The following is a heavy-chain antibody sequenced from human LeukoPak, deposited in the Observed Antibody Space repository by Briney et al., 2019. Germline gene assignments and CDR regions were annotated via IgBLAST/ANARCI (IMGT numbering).Heavy chain of an antibody. Sequence: GGSLRLSCAASGFTFSNYGMHWVRQAPGKGLEWVAVIYDDGSKEYFADSVKGRFTISRDSSKNTVVLQMNSLRGEDTAVYYCARDFKSGYADSWGQGTLVTVSS. CDR1: GFTFSNYG. CDR2: IYDDGSKE. V-gene: IGHV3-33*01. J-gene: IGHJ4*02. D-gene: IGHD3-3*01. CDR3: ARDFKSGYADS.